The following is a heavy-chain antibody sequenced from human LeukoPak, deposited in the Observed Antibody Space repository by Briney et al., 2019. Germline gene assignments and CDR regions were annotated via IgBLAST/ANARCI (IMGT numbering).Heavy chain of an antibody. J-gene: IGHJ6*02. CDR3: ARETDNYYYGMDV. V-gene: IGHV3-53*04. CDR2: IYSGGNT. CDR1: GFTVSSNY. Sequence: PGGSLRLSCAASGFTVSSNYMSWVRQAPGKGLEWVSVIYSGGNTYYADSVKGRFTISRHNSKNTLYLQMNNLRAEDTAVYYCARETDNYYYGMDVWGQGTTVTVPS.